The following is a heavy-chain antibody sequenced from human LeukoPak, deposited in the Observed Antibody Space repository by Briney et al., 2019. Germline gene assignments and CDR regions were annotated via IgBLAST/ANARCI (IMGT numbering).Heavy chain of an antibody. V-gene: IGHV1-69*05. J-gene: IGHJ4*02. Sequence: SVKVSCKASGGTFSSYAISWVRQAPGQGLEWLGRIIPIFGTANYAQKFQGRVTITTDESTSTAYMELSSLRSEDTAVYYCARDRSSGWYSDYWGQGTLVTFSS. CDR1: GGTFSSYA. CDR3: ARDRSSGWYSDY. CDR2: IIPIFGTA. D-gene: IGHD6-19*01.